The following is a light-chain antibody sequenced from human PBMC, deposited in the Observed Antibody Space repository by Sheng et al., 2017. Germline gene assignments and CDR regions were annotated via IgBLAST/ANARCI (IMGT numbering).Light chain of an antibody. CDR2: SAS. Sequence: DIQMTQSPAPLSASVGDRVTVSCRASQTIRSNLNWYQQKPGKAPKLLIYSASILHSGAPSRFSGSGSGTDFTLTITSLQPEDFATYYCQQTYTTPLTFGPGTKVDIK. CDR3: QQTYTTPLT. J-gene: IGKJ3*01. V-gene: IGKV1-39*01. CDR1: QTIRSN.